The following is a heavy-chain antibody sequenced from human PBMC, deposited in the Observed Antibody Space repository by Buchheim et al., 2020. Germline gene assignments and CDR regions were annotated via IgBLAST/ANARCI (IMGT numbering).Heavy chain of an antibody. CDR3: ARGLGVNYLYYDSPAPYYYYGMDV. CDR2: MNPNSGNT. CDR1: GYTFTSYD. J-gene: IGHJ6*02. Sequence: QVQLVQSGAEVKKPGASVKVSCKASGYTFTSYDINWVRQATGQGLEWMGWMNPNSGNTGYAQKFQGRVTMTRNTSISTAYMELSSLRSEDTAVYYCARGLGVNYLYYDSPAPYYYYGMDVWGQGTT. V-gene: IGHV1-8*01. D-gene: IGHD3-3*01.